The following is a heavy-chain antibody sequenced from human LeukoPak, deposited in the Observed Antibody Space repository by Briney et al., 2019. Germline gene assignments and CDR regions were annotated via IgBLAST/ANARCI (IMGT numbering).Heavy chain of an antibody. CDR3: ARDPLLVLTVYAMGSPYFDY. J-gene: IGHJ4*02. V-gene: IGHV1-18*01. CDR1: GYTFTSYG. Sequence: GASVKVSCKASGYTFTSYGISWVRQAPGQGLEWMGWISAYNGNTNYAQKLQGRVTMTTDTSTSTAYMELRSLRSDDTAVYYCARDPLLVLTVYAMGSPYFDYWGQGTLVTVSS. CDR2: ISAYNGNT. D-gene: IGHD2-8*01.